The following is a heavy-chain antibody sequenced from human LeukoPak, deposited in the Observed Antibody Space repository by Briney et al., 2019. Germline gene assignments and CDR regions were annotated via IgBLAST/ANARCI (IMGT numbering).Heavy chain of an antibody. D-gene: IGHD2-8*01. CDR2: INHSGST. V-gene: IGHV4-34*01. Sequence: PSETLSLTCAVYGGFFSGYYWSWIRQPPGKGLEWIGEINHSGSTNYNPSLKSRVTISVDTSKNQFSLKLSSVTAADTAVYYCARKNRKMVYAIRNYYYYMDVWGKGTTVTVSS. J-gene: IGHJ6*03. CDR1: GGFFSGYY. CDR3: ARKNRKMVYAIRNYYYYMDV.